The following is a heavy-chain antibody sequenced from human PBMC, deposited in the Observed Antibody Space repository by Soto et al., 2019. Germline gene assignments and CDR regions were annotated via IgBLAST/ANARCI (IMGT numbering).Heavy chain of an antibody. Sequence: ASVKVSCKASGYTFTSYGISWVRQAPGQGLEWMGWISAYNGNTNYAQKLQGRVTMTTDTSTSTAYMELRSLRSDDTAVYYCAREAYCSGGSCLYYYYGMDVWGQGTTVTVSS. CDR1: GYTFTSYG. J-gene: IGHJ6*02. V-gene: IGHV1-18*01. CDR3: AREAYCSGGSCLYYYYGMDV. D-gene: IGHD2-15*01. CDR2: ISAYNGNT.